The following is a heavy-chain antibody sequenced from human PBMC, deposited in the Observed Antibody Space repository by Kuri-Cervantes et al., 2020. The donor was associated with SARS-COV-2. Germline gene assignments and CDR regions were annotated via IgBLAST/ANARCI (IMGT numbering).Heavy chain of an antibody. CDR2: IWYDGSNK. D-gene: IGHD2-15*01. CDR1: GFTFSSYG. V-gene: IGHV3-33*01. J-gene: IGHJ6*03. Sequence: GGSLRLSCAASGFTFSSYGMHWVRQAPGKGLEWVAVIWYDGSNKYYADSVKGRFTISRDNSKNTLYLQMNSLRAEGTAVYYCARDRIAPTGWDYYMDVWGKGTTVTVSS. CDR3: ARDRIAPTGWDYYMDV.